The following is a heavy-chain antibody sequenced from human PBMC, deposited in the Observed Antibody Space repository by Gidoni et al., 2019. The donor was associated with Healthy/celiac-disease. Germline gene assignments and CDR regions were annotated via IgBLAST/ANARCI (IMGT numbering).Heavy chain of an antibody. CDR1: GGSISSGSYY. CDR3: ARGPWD. CDR2: IYTSGST. J-gene: IGHJ4*02. V-gene: IGHV4-61*02. Sequence: QVQLQESGPGLVKPSQTLSLTCPVSGGSISSGSYYWSWIRQPAGKGLEWIGRIYTSGSTNYNPSLKSRVTISVDTSKNQFSLNLSSVTAADTAVYYCARGPWDWGQGTLVTVSS. D-gene: IGHD7-27*01.